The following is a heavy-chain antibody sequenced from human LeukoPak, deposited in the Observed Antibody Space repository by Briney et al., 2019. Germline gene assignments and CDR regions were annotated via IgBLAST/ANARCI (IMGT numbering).Heavy chain of an antibody. V-gene: IGHV3-30*18. D-gene: IGHD5-18*01. Sequence: GGSLRLSCAASGFTFSSNGMHWVRQAPGKGLEWVAVISYDGSNKYYADSVKGRFTISRDNSKNTLYLQMNSLRAEDTAVYYCAKDGGTDWYSYGRLDYWGQGTLVTVSS. CDR3: AKDGGTDWYSYGRLDY. CDR1: GFTFSSNG. J-gene: IGHJ4*02. CDR2: ISYDGSNK.